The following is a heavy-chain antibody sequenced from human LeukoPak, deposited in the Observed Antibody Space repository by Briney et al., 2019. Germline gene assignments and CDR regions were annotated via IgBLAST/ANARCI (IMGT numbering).Heavy chain of an antibody. CDR2: IYYSGST. D-gene: IGHD1-1*01. CDR3: ARDSLHNRFHYYYYMDV. J-gene: IGHJ6*03. CDR1: GGSISSSSYY. Sequence: ASETLSLTCTVSGGSISSSSYYWGWIRQPPGKGLEWIGSIYYSGSTYYNPSLKSRVTISVDTSKNQFSLKLSSVTAADTAVYYCARDSLHNRFHYYYYMDVWGKGTTVTVSS. V-gene: IGHV4-39*07.